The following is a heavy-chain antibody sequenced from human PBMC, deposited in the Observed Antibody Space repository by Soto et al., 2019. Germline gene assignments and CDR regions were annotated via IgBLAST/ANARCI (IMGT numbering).Heavy chain of an antibody. CDR1: FYTFTSYG. D-gene: IGHD4-17*01. J-gene: IGHJ6*02. CDR2: ISAYNGNT. CDR3: AREGTTVSPGGMDV. Sequence: GASVKVSCKASFYTFTSYGISWVRQAPGQGLEWMGWISAYNGNTNYAQKLQGRVTMTTDTSTSTAYMELTSLRSDDTAVYYCAREGTTVSPGGMDVWGQGTTVTVSS. V-gene: IGHV1-18*01.